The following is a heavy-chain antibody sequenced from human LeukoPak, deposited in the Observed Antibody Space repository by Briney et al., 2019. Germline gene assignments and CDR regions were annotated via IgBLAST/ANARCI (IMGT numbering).Heavy chain of an antibody. D-gene: IGHD4-17*01. V-gene: IGHV3-7*01. CDR2: IKQDGSEK. Sequence: GGSLRLSCAASGFTFSSYWMSWVRQAPGKGLEWVANIKQDGSEKYYVDSVKGRFTISRDNAKNSLYLQMNSLRAEDTAVYYCARFYGDYAYDAFDIWGQGTMVTVSS. CDR1: GFTFSSYW. CDR3: ARFYGDYAYDAFDI. J-gene: IGHJ3*02.